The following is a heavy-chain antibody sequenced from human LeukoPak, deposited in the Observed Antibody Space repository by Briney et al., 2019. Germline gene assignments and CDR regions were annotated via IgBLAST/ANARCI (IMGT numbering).Heavy chain of an antibody. J-gene: IGHJ6*03. D-gene: IGHD6-6*01. V-gene: IGHV2-5*01. CDR1: GFSITTDGVG. Sequence: SGPTLVNPTQTLTLTCAFSGFSITTDGVGVGWIRQPPGKDLEWLALIYWNDDKRYSPSLKSRLTITKDTSKNQVVLTMTNMDPVDTATYYCAHTVEELVYYYYYMDVWGKGTTVTVSS. CDR2: IYWNDDK. CDR3: AHTVEELVYYYYYMDV.